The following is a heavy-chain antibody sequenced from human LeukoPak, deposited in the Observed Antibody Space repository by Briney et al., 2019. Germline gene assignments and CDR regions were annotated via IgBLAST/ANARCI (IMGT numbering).Heavy chain of an antibody. J-gene: IGHJ4*02. V-gene: IGHV4-4*02. CDR2: IHHSGRI. CDR3: AGGSTMIRGAADY. D-gene: IGHD3-10*01. Sequence: SGTLSLTCAVSGDSISSNNWWSWVRQPPGKGLEWIGEIHHSGRINDNPSLKSRVTILVDKSKNQFSLKLSSVTAADTAVYFCAGGSTMIRGAADYWGQGTLVTVSS. CDR1: GDSISSNNW.